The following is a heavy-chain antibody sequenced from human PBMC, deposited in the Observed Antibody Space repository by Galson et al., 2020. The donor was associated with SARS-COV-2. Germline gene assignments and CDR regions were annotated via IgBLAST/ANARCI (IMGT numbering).Heavy chain of an antibody. CDR3: ARISGGSGSYYNDYFDF. CDR1: GFSLSDTTMG. CDR2: IFSDDEK. J-gene: IGHJ4*02. Sequence: SGPTLVKPTETLTLTCTVSGFSLSDTTMGVSWIRQPPGKALEWLAHIFSDDEKTYNTSLKNRLTISKDTSKSQVVLIMTNMGPVDTATYFCARISGGSGSYYNDYFDFWCLGTLVTVSS. D-gene: IGHD3-10*01. V-gene: IGHV2-26*01.